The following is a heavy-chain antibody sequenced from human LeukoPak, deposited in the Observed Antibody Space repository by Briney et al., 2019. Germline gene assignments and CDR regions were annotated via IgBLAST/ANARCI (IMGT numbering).Heavy chain of an antibody. CDR3: ARDLYRIVVVPHYFDY. CDR1: GFTFSSYT. Sequence: GGSLRLSCAASGFTFSSYTMNWVRQAPGKGLEWVSSITSSSSYIYYADPVKGRFTISRDNAKNSLCLQTNSLRAEDPAVYYCARDLYRIVVVPHYFDYWGQGTLVTVSS. V-gene: IGHV3-21*01. D-gene: IGHD3-22*01. CDR2: ITSSSSYI. J-gene: IGHJ4*02.